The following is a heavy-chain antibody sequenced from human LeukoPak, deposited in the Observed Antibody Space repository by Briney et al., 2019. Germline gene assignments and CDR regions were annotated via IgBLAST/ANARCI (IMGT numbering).Heavy chain of an antibody. J-gene: IGHJ4*02. CDR3: AKELGGAALVTGYYFDY. Sequence: PSETLSLTCTVSGGSISDYYRGWIRQPPGKGLEWIGYFYNSGSSTYNPSLKSRVTISVDTSKEQFSLKVNSVTAADTAVYYCAKELGGAALVTGYYFDYWGQGTLVTVSS. CDR2: FYNSGSS. CDR1: GGSISDYY. V-gene: IGHV4-59*01. D-gene: IGHD5-18*01.